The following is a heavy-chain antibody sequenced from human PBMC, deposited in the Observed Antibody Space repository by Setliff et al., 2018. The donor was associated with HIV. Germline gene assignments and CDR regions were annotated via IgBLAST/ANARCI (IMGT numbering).Heavy chain of an antibody. J-gene: IGHJ4*02. D-gene: IGHD3-3*01. CDR2: TRYSGST. Sequence: NPSETLSLTCTVSGAFINESTNYWGWIRQPPGKGLEWIGFTRYSGSTYFRSSLKPRVSISLDTSKNQFSLNLKSVTAADTAMYFCGGTYYNFRSVWGQGTLVTVSS. CDR3: GGTYYNFRSV. CDR1: GAFINESTNY. V-gene: IGHV4-39*07.